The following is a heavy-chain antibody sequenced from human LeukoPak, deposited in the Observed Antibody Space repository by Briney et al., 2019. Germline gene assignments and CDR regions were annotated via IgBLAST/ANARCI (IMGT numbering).Heavy chain of an antibody. Sequence: GGSLRLSCAASGFTFSHYWMHWVRHGLGKGLEWVARCNPDGSDTTYADSVKGRFTISRDNAKNILYLQMNSLRVEDTALYYCTSDTFGKYDSWGQGTLATVSS. J-gene: IGHJ4*02. V-gene: IGHV3-74*01. CDR1: GFTFSHYW. CDR3: TSDTFGKYDS. CDR2: CNPDGSDT. D-gene: IGHD3-10*01.